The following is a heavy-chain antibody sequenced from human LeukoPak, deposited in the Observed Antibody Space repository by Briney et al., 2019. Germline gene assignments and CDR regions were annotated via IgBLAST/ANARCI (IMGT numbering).Heavy chain of an antibody. D-gene: IGHD5-18*01. J-gene: IGHJ6*02. Sequence: PGGSLRLSCAASGFTVSNNYMSWVRQAPGKGLEWISVIYSGGSTYYADSVKGRFTISRDNAKNSLYLQMNSLRAEDTAVYYCARDRYSYGYYGMDVWGQGTTVTVSS. CDR1: GFTVSNNY. CDR2: IYSGGST. V-gene: IGHV3-53*01. CDR3: ARDRYSYGYYGMDV.